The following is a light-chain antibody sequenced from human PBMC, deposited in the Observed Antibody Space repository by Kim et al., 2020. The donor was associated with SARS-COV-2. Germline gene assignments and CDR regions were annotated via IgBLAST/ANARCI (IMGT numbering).Light chain of an antibody. J-gene: IGLJ3*02. CDR2: EDR. CDR3: YSTHHVGIQRGV. CDR1: DLPKKY. Sequence: SYELTQPPSVSVSPGQAARITCSGDDLPKKYVYWYQQRSGQAPVLVIYEDRQRPSGIPERFSGSSSGTMATLTISGAQAEDEADYYCYSTHHVGIQRGVFGGGTQLTVL. V-gene: IGLV3-10*01.